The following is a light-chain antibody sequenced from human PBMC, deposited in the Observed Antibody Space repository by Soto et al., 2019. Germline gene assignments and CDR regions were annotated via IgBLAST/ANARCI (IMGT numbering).Light chain of an antibody. CDR2: GAS. J-gene: IGKJ5*01. Sequence: EIAMRQSLATLSVYPGERATLSCRASQSVSSNLAWYQQKPGQAPRLLIYGASTRATGIPARFSGSGSGTEFTLTISSLQSEDFAVYYCQQRSNWPPITFGQGRLLEIK. V-gene: IGKV3-15*01. CDR3: QQRSNWPPIT. CDR1: QSVSSN.